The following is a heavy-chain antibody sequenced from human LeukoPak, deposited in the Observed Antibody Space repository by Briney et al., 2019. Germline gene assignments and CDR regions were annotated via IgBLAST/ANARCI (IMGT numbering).Heavy chain of an antibody. D-gene: IGHD2-21*02. CDR1: GGSITNNSDY. V-gene: IGHV4-39*07. J-gene: IGHJ2*01. CDR3: ARESPSALAYCGGDCYSGYFDL. Sequence: PSETLSLTCTVSGGSITNNSDYWGCIRQPPGKGLEWIGSIYYSGSTYYNPSLKSRVAISVDTSKNQFSLKLSSVTAADTAVYYCARESPSALAYCGGDCYSGYFDLWGRGTQVTVSS. CDR2: IYYSGST.